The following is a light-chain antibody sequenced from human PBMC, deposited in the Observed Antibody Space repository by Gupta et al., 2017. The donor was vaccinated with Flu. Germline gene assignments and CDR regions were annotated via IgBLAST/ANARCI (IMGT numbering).Light chain of an antibody. CDR1: QSRLYRNGYTY. CDR2: LGS. J-gene: IGKJ5*01. Sequence: IVLTQSPLSLPVTPGESASISCKSTQSRLYRNGYTYMNWFLQKPGQSPQLLIYLGSNRASGVPDRVSGSGSGTHFTLEISSVEAEDVGVYYCMQGLQTPITFGQGTRMEIK. V-gene: IGKV2-28*01. CDR3: MQGLQTPIT.